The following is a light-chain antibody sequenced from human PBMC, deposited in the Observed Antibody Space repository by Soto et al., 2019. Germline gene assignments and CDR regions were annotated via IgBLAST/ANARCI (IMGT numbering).Light chain of an antibody. CDR3: QQYAASPRT. CDR2: GAS. V-gene: IGKV3-20*01. Sequence: IVLTQSPGTLSLSPGERATLSCRASQSISTNYLAWYQQTPGQAPRLLIYGASSRATGIPDRFSGSGSATDFTLTISRLELEDFAVYYCQQYAASPRTFGQGTKVDI. J-gene: IGKJ1*01. CDR1: QSISTNY.